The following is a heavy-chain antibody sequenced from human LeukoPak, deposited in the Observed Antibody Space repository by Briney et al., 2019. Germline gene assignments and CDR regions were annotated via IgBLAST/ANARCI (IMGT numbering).Heavy chain of an antibody. CDR2: IYYSGST. V-gene: IGHV4-59*01. CDR1: GGSISSYY. D-gene: IGHD6-19*01. J-gene: IGHJ6*03. Sequence: SETLSLTCTVSGGSISSYYWSWIRQPPGKGLEWIGYIYYSGSTNYNPSLKSRVTISVDTSKNQFSLKLSSVTAADTAVYYCARAAVAGTKDYYYYYMDVWGKGTTVTISS. CDR3: ARAAVAGTKDYYYYYMDV.